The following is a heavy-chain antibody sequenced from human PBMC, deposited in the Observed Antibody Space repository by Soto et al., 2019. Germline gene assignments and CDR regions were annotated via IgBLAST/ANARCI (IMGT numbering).Heavy chain of an antibody. Sequence: QVQLVQSGAEVKKPGASVKVSCKASGYTFTSYAINWLRQATGQGLEWMGWMNPNSGNTGYAQKFQGRVTMTRNTSISRAYMELSSLRSEYTAVYYCARGPPSDILTGYDYWGQGTLVTVSS. CDR2: MNPNSGNT. CDR1: GYTFTSYA. J-gene: IGHJ4*02. CDR3: ARGPPSDILTGYDY. V-gene: IGHV1-8*01. D-gene: IGHD3-9*01.